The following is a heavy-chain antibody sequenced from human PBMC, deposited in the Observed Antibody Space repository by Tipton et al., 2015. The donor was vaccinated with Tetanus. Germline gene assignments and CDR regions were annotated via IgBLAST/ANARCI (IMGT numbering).Heavy chain of an antibody. Sequence: LRLSCTVSGDSIGRTSPYWGWIRQPPGKDLEWIGSIYRRETTYYNPSLKSRVTVSIDMSKNQFSLKLSSVTAADTAVYYCARVFTRGYTYGTTFDYWGQGTLVTVSS. J-gene: IGHJ4*02. CDR2: IYRRETT. D-gene: IGHD5-18*01. CDR3: ARVFTRGYTYGTTFDY. V-gene: IGHV4-39*01. CDR1: GDSIGRTSPY.